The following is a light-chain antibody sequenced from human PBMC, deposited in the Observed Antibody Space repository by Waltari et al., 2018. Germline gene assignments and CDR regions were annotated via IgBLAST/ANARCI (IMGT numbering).Light chain of an antibody. Sequence: QSVLTQPPSASGTPGQRVTLSCSGRRSNIGANYVYWYQPVPGLAPRLLIYRNNKRPSGVPDRFSASKSGTSASLAISGLRSEDEADYYCATWDDSLSGGVFGGGTKLTVL. CDR3: ATWDDSLSGGV. V-gene: IGLV1-47*01. J-gene: IGLJ2*01. CDR2: RNN. CDR1: RSNIGANY.